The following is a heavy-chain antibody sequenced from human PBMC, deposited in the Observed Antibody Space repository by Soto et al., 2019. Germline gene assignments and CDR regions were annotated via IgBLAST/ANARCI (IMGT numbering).Heavy chain of an antibody. D-gene: IGHD2-2*03. CDR2: IYGGGNGP. Sequence: EVQVLESGGGLVQPGGSLRLSCAATGFTFSDFAMSWVRQAPGKGLEWVSRIYGGGNGPHYADSVKGRVTISRDNSKNTLYLQMNSLRAEDTAVYYCAKMEGMDSWAYSFDYWGQGTLVTVSS. J-gene: IGHJ4*02. CDR1: GFTFSDFA. CDR3: AKMEGMDSWAYSFDY. V-gene: IGHV3-23*01.